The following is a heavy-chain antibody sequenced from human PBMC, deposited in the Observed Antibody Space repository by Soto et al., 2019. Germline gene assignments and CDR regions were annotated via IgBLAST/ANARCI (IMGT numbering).Heavy chain of an antibody. D-gene: IGHD3-16*01. J-gene: IGHJ4*02. CDR3: AKARLHLGDFDY. V-gene: IGHV3-30*18. CDR1: GFTFSSYG. Sequence: HVQLVESGGGVVQPGRSLRLSCAASGFTFSSYGMHWVRQAPGKGLEWVAVISYDGSNKYYADSVKGRFTISRDNSKNTLYLQMNSLRAEDTAVYYCAKARLHLGDFDYWGQGTLVTVSS. CDR2: ISYDGSNK.